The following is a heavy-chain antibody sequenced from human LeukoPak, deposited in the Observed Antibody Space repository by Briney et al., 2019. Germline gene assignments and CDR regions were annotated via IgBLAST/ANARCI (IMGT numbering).Heavy chain of an antibody. J-gene: IGHJ4*02. CDR1: GYTFTSYY. CDR2: IHPSDGGT. CDR3: ARAYSGYDPNDY. V-gene: IGHV1-46*01. Sequence: ASVKVSCKASGYTFTSYYMHWVRPAPGQGLEWMGIIHPSDGGTTYAQRFQGRVTATRDTSTTTVSMELSSLTSEDTAVYYCARAYSGYDPNDYWGQGTLVTVSS. D-gene: IGHD5-12*01.